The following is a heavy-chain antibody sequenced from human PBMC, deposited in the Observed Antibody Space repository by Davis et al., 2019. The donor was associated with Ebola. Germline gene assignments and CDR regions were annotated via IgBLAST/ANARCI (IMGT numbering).Heavy chain of an antibody. V-gene: IGHV1-2*02. CDR3: AREWVSYCSGGSCYPERWFDP. D-gene: IGHD2-15*01. J-gene: IGHJ5*02. Sequence: ASVKVSCKASGYTFTGYYMHWVRQAPGQGLEWMGWINPNSGGTNYAQKFQGRVTMTRDTSISTAYMELSRLRSDDTAVYYCAREWVSYCSGGSCYPERWFDPWGQGTLVTVSS. CDR2: INPNSGGT. CDR1: GYTFTGYY.